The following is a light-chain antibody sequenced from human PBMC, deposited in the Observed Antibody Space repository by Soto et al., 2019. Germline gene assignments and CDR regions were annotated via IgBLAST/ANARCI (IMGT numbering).Light chain of an antibody. V-gene: IGKV1-27*01. Sequence: DIQMTQSPSSLSASLGDRVTITCRASQGIANYLAWYQHKPGKVPNLLISCSVTLQSGVPSRFSGSGSGTDFSLTISSLQAEDVATYYCQNYHSAPFTFGPGTKVHIK. CDR2: CSV. CDR1: QGIANY. J-gene: IGKJ3*01. CDR3: QNYHSAPFT.